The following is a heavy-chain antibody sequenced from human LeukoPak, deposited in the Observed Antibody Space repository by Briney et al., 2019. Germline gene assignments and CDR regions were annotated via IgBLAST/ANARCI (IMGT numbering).Heavy chain of an antibody. D-gene: IGHD3-3*01. V-gene: IGHV4-38-2*02. J-gene: IGHJ4*02. CDR1: GYSISSGYY. CDR3: AREGFFWSGYWPDY. CDR2: IYHSGST. Sequence: SETLSLTCTVSGYSISSGYYWGWIRQPPGKGLEWIGSIYHSGSTYYNPSLKSRVTISVDTSKNQFSLKLSSVTAADTAVYYCAREGFFWSGYWPDYWGQGTLVTVSS.